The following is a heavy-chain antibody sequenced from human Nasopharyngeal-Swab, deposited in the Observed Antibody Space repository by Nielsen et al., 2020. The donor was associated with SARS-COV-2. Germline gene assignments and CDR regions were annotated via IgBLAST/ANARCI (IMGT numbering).Heavy chain of an antibody. V-gene: IGHV1-2*04. D-gene: IGHD5-18*01. Sequence: AAVKVSCKASGYTFTGYYMHWVRQAPGQGLEWMGWINPNSGGTNYAQKFQGWVTMTRDTSISAADMELSRLRSDDTAVYYCARGNSYGYDYWGQGILVTVSS. CDR1: GYTFTGYY. CDR3: ARGNSYGYDY. CDR2: INPNSGGT. J-gene: IGHJ4*02.